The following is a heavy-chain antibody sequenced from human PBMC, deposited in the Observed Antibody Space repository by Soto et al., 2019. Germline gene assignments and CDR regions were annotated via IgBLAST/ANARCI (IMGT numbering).Heavy chain of an antibody. CDR2: IYYSGST. Sequence: SETLSLTCTVSGGSISSYYWSWIRQPPGKGLEWIGYIYYSGSTNYNPSLKSRVTISVDTSKNQFSLKLSSVTAADTAVYYCAGSPEWLRPYFDYWGQGTLVTVSS. CDR1: GGSISSYY. J-gene: IGHJ4*02. CDR3: AGSPEWLRPYFDY. V-gene: IGHV4-59*01. D-gene: IGHD5-12*01.